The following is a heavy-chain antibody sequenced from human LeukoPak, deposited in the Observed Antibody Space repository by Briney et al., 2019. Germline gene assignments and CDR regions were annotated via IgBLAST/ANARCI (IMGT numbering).Heavy chain of an antibody. D-gene: IGHD2-8*02. CDR3: ARVWWGSYYFDY. CDR1: GYTFTGYY. Sequence: ASVKVSCKASGYTFTGYYTHWVRQAPGQGLEWMGWINPNSGGTNYAQKFQGRVTMTRDTSISTAYMELRSLRSDDTAVYYCARVWWGSYYFDYWGQGTLVTVSP. J-gene: IGHJ4*02. CDR2: INPNSGGT. V-gene: IGHV1-2*02.